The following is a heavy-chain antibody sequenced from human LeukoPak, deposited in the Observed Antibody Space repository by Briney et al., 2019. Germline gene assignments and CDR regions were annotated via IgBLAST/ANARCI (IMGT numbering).Heavy chain of an antibody. Sequence: GASVKVSCKASGGTFSNYAFSWVRQATGQGLEWMGGIIPIFVTANYAQKFQGRLTITADESTSTTYMELRSLRSEDTAVYSCAISRQAGVITSFDYWGQGTLVTVSS. CDR1: GGTFSNYA. D-gene: IGHD3-16*02. CDR3: AISRQAGVITSFDY. V-gene: IGHV1-69*13. CDR2: IIPIFVTA. J-gene: IGHJ4*02.